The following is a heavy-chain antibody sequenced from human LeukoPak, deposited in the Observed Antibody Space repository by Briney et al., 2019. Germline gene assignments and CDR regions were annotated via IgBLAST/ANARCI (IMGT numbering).Heavy chain of an antibody. J-gene: IGHJ4*02. CDR2: IIPIFGTA. V-gene: IGHV1-69*13. D-gene: IGHD3-3*01. CDR1: GGTFISYA. CDR3: ARSGSYYDFWSGYYQKLYYFDY. Sequence: SVKVSCKASGGTFISYAISWVRQAPGQGLEWMGGIIPIFGTANYAQKFQGRVTITADESTSTAYMELSSLRSEDTAVYYCARSGSYYDFWSGYYQKLYYFDYWGQGTLVTVSS.